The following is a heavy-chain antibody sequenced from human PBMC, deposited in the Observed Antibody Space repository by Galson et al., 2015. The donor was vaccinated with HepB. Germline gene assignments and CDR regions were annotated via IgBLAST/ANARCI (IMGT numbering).Heavy chain of an antibody. D-gene: IGHD3-22*01. CDR1: GFTFSTYS. V-gene: IGHV3-48*02. J-gene: IGHJ4*02. CDR3: TRGHYDTSAYWGFDY. CDR2: ISSSSSNI. Sequence: SLRLSCAASGFTFSTYSMNWVRQAPGKGLEWVSYISSSSSNIYYADSVKGRFTISRDNAYNSLYLQMNSLRDEDTAVYYCTRGHYDTSAYWGFDYWGQGALV.